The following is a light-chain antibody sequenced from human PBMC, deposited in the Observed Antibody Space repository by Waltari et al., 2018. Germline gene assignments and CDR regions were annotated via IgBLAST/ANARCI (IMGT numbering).Light chain of an antibody. Sequence: DLQITKSPSTLSASVGDRVTITCRASQSISSYLNLYQQRPGKAPKLLISSASSLQSGVPSRFSGSGSGTDFTLTISSLQPEDIATYYCQHSYTTPLTFGPGSKVEIK. CDR1: QSISSY. CDR2: SAS. V-gene: IGKV1-39*01. J-gene: IGKJ3*01. CDR3: QHSYTTPLT.